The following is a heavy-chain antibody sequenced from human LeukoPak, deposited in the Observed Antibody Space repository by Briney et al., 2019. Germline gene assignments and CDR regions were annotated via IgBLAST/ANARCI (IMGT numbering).Heavy chain of an antibody. J-gene: IGHJ3*02. D-gene: IGHD4-23*01. CDR3: ARDYGGYNDAFDI. CDR2: IYYSGCT. CDR1: GGSISSYY. V-gene: IGHV4-59*01. Sequence: SETLSLTCTVSGGSISSYYWRWIRQPPGKGLEWIGYIYYSGCTNYNPSLKSRVTISVDTSKNQFSLKLSSVTAADTAVYYCARDYGGYNDAFDIWGQGTMVTVSS.